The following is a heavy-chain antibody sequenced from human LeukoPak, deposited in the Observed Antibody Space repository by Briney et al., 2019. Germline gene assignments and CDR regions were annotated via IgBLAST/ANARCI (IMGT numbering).Heavy chain of an antibody. CDR3: ASQYCSSTSCYAVDY. V-gene: IGHV1-69*06. J-gene: IGHJ4*02. CDR1: GGTFSSYA. Sequence: ASVKVSCKASGGTFSSYAISWVRQAPGQGLERMGGIIPIFGSANYAQKFQGRVTITADKSTSTAYMELSSLRSDDTAVYYCASQYCSSTSCYAVDYWGQGTLVTVSS. D-gene: IGHD2-2*01. CDR2: IIPIFGSA.